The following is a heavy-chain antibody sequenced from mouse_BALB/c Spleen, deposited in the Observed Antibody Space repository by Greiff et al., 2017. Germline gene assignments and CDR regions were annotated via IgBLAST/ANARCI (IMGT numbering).Heavy chain of an antibody. D-gene: IGHD4-1*01. V-gene: IGHV1-55*01. J-gene: IGHJ2*01. CDR1: GYNFTSYW. CDR2: ICPGSGST. CDR3: ACAELGRGYFDY. Sequence: QVQLQQSGAELVQPGTSVKLSCKASGYNFTSYWINWVKLRPGQGLEWIGDICPGSGSTNYNEKFKSKATLTVDTSSNTAYMHLSSLASEASALYSCACAELGRGYFDYWGQGTTLTVSS.